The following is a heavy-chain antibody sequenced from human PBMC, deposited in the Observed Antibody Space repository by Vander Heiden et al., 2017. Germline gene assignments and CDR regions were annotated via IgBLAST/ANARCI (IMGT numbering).Heavy chain of an antibody. V-gene: IGHV4-39*01. J-gene: IGHJ5*02. CDR3: AKHGVIVVVPASKGFDP. Sequence: QLQLQESGPGLVKPSETLSLTCTVSGGSISSSSYYWGWIRQPPGKGLEWIGSIYYSWSTHYNPSLKSPVTISGEQSKNQFSPKLSSVTAAETAVYFFAKHGVIVVVPASKGFDPWGQGNLVTVSS. D-gene: IGHD2-2*01. CDR1: GGSISSSSYY. CDR2: IYYSWST.